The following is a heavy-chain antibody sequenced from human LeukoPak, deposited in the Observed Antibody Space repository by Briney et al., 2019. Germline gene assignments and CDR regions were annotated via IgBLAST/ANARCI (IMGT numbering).Heavy chain of an antibody. CDR1: GFTFSTYA. V-gene: IGHV3-21*01. CDR2: ISSNFNYI. CDR3: ARGLVRNWFDP. J-gene: IGHJ5*02. D-gene: IGHD3-10*01. Sequence: NPGGSLRLSCAASGFTFSTYAMNWVRQAPGKGLEWVSSISSNFNYIHYADSVKGRFTISRDNAKNSLYLQMSSLRAEDTAVYYCARGLVRNWFDPWGQGTLVTVSS.